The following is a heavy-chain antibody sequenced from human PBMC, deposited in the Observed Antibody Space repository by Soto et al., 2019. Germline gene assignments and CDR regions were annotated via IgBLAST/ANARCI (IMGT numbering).Heavy chain of an antibody. CDR2: IIPILGRA. CDR1: GGPFSSYH. Sequence: QVQLVQSGAEVKKPGSSVKLSCKASGGPFSSYHISWVRQAPGQGLEWVGRIIPILGRANNAQHFQGRVTITADTSPNTADIDFSSLTAEGTAVYYCAQVGGTTSSNWFNPGSHGTLFTVSS. V-gene: IGHV1-69*02. D-gene: IGHD2-2*01. CDR3: AQVGGTTSSNWFNP. J-gene: IGHJ5*02.